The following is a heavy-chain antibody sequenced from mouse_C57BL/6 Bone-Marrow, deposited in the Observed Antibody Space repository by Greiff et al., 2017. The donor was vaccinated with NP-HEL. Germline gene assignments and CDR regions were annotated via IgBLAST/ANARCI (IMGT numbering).Heavy chain of an antibody. Sequence: VQLQQPGAELVMPGASVKLSCKASGYTFTSYWMHWVKQRPGQGLEWIGEIDPSDSYTNYNQKFKGKSTLTVDKSSSTAYMQLSSLTSEDSAVYYCARLRRGGYYFDYWGQGTTLTVSS. V-gene: IGHV1-69*01. CDR3: ARLRRGGYYFDY. CDR1: GYTFTSYW. D-gene: IGHD2-12*01. J-gene: IGHJ2*01. CDR2: IDPSDSYT.